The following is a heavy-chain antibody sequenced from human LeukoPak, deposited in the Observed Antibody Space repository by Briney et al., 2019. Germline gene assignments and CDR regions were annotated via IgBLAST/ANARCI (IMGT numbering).Heavy chain of an antibody. V-gene: IGHV1-69*01. J-gene: IGHJ4*02. CDR3: ASSVDTAMVTFGYYFDY. Sequence: SVKVSCKASGGTFSSYAISWVRQGPGQGLGWMGGIIPIFGTANYAQKFQGRVTITADESTSTAYMELSSLRSEDTAVYYCASSVDTAMVTFGYYFDYWGQGTLVTVSS. CDR2: IIPIFGTA. D-gene: IGHD5-18*01. CDR1: GGTFSSYA.